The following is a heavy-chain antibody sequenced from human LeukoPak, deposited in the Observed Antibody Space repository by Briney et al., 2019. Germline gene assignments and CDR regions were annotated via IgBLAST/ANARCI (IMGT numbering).Heavy chain of an antibody. CDR1: GFTVSNNY. CDR3: ARAPNYGDYGGQ. J-gene: IGHJ4*02. CDR2: IYGGGTT. V-gene: IGHV3-53*01. D-gene: IGHD4-17*01. Sequence: PGGSLRLSCAASGFTVSNNYMSWVRQAPGKGLEWVSLIYGGGTTYYADSVKGRFTISSDSSKNMLYLQMNSLRAEDTAVYYCARAPNYGDYGGQGGRGTLVTVSS.